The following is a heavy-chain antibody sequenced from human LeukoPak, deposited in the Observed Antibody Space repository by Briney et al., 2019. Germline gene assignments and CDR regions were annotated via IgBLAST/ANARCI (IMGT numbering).Heavy chain of an antibody. CDR1: GYTFTGYY. CDR2: INPSGGST. V-gene: IGHV1-46*01. Sequence: WASVKVSCKASGYTFTGYYMHWVRQAPGQGLEWMGIINPSGGSTSYAQKFQGRVTMTRDMSTSTVYMELSSLRSEDTAVYYCARTYYPYYFDYWGQGTLVTVSS. CDR3: ARTYYPYYFDY. D-gene: IGHD3-10*01. J-gene: IGHJ4*02.